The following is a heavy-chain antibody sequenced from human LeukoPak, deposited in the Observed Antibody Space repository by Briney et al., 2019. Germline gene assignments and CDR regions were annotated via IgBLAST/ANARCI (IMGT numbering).Heavy chain of an antibody. Sequence: PSETLSLTCSVSGVPISTYYWSWLRQSPGKGLEWIAYVYYNGDIMYNPSLKSRVTISLDTSKNQFSLSMTSVTAADTAVYFCATTWYYDSRGYLFDGWGHGTLVTVSS. J-gene: IGHJ4*01. V-gene: IGHV4-59*01. CDR1: GVPISTYY. CDR3: ATTWYYDSRGYLFDG. CDR2: VYYNGDI. D-gene: IGHD3-22*01.